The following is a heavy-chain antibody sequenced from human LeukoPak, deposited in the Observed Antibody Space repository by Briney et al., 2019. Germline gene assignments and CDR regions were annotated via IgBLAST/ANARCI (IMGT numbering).Heavy chain of an antibody. J-gene: IGHJ4*02. Sequence: GGSLRLSCAASGFTFTNYVMNWVRQAPGKGLDWFSYISSSSSTIFYADSLKGRFTISRDNAKNSLYLQMNSLRDEDTAVYYCAREAGDYGDPRREFHYWGQGTLVTVSS. CDR2: ISSSSSTI. CDR3: AREAGDYGDPRREFHY. D-gene: IGHD4-17*01. V-gene: IGHV3-48*02. CDR1: GFTFTNYV.